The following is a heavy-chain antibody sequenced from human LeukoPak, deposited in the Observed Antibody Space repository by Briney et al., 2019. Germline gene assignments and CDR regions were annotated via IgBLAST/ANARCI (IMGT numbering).Heavy chain of an antibody. CDR3: ATFTPLRAFDF. D-gene: IGHD3-16*01. CDR1: EFTVSSNY. CDR2: IYSGGST. V-gene: IGHV3-66*01. Sequence: PGGSLGLSCAASEFTVSSNYVNWVRQAPGKGLEWVLFIYSGGSTYYADSVRGRFTISRDSSKNTLYLQMNSLRAEDTAVYFCATFTPLRAFDFWGQGTLVTVSS. J-gene: IGHJ4*02.